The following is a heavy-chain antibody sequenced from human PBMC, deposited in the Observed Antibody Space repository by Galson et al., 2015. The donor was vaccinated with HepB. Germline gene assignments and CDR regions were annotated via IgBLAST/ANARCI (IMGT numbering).Heavy chain of an antibody. D-gene: IGHD6-19*01. V-gene: IGHV2-5*02. CDR3: AHGGSSGWSFDY. Sequence: PALVKPTQTLTLTCTFSGFSLSTSGVGVGWIRQPPGKALEWLALIYWDDDKRYSPSLKSRLTITKDTSKNQVVLTMTNMDPVDTATYYCAHGGSSGWSFDYWGQGTLVTVSS. CDR2: IYWDDDK. J-gene: IGHJ4*02. CDR1: GFSLSTSGVG.